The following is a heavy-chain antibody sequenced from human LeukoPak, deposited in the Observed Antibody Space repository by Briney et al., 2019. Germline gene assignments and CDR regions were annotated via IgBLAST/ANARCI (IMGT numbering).Heavy chain of an antibody. V-gene: IGHV3-7*01. CDR3: ARGAGYCTNGVCLNYFDY. J-gene: IGHJ4*02. Sequence: GGSLRLSCAASGFTFSSHEMNWVRQAPGKGLEWVANIKQDGSEKYYVDSVKGRFTISRDNAKNSLYLQMNSLRAEDTAVYYCARGAGYCTNGVCLNYFDYWGQGTLVTVSS. D-gene: IGHD2-8*01. CDR1: GFTFSSHE. CDR2: IKQDGSEK.